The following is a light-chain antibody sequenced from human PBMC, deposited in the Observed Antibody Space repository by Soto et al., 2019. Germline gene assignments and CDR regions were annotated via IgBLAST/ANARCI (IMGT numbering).Light chain of an antibody. J-gene: IGLJ2*01. CDR1: SSNIANNY. CDR2: DNN. CDR3: GTWDSSLSAGV. V-gene: IGLV1-51*01. Sequence: QSALTQPPAVSAAPGQKVTISGYGSSSNIANNYVSWYQQLPGTAPKLLIYDNNKRPSGIPDRFSGSKSGTSATLGITGLQTGDEADYYCGTWDSSLSAGVFGGGTKLTVL.